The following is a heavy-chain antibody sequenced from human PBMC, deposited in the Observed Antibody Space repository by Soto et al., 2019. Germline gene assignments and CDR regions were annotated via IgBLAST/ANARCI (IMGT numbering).Heavy chain of an antibody. D-gene: IGHD5-12*01. CDR3: ARGDNSGYSY. J-gene: IGHJ4*02. Sequence: VQLQQWGAGLWKPSETLSINCAVYGGSFSGYYWSWVRQHPGNGLEWIGEINHSGSTNYNPSLKSRVTIAVDTSRNQFSLNLSSVTAADTAVYYCARGDNSGYSYWGQGTLVTVTS. V-gene: IGHV4-34*01. CDR2: INHSGST. CDR1: GGSFSGYY.